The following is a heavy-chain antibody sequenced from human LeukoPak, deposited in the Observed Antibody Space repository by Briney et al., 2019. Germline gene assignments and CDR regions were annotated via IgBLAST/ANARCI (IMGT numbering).Heavy chain of an antibody. Sequence: SETLSLTCAVYGGSFSGYYWSWIRQPPGKGLEWIGYIYYSGSTNYNPSLKSRVTISVDTSKNQFSLKLSSVTAADTAVYYCAREGRAHSSGWYYFDYWGQGTLVTVSS. J-gene: IGHJ4*02. D-gene: IGHD6-19*01. V-gene: IGHV4-59*01. CDR3: AREGRAHSSGWYYFDY. CDR2: IYYSGST. CDR1: GGSFSGYY.